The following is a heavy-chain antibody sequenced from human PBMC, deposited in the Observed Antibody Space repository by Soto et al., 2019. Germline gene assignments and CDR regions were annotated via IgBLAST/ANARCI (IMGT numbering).Heavy chain of an antibody. J-gene: IGHJ4*02. CDR1: GGSISSYD. V-gene: IGHV4-59*01. D-gene: IGHD3-22*01. Sequence: PSETLSHTCTVSGGSISSYDWSWIRQPPGKGLEWIGYIYYSGSTNYNPSLKSRVTISVDTSKNQFSLKLSSVTAADTAVYYCARESYYYDSSGYSVSDYWGQGTLVTVSS. CDR3: ARESYYYDSSGYSVSDY. CDR2: IYYSGST.